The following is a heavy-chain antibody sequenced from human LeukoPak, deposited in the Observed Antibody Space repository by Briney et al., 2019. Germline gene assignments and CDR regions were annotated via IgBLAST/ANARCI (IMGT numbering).Heavy chain of an antibody. CDR1: GGSISGYY. Sequence: PSETLSLTCSVSGGSISGYYWTWVRQPPGKGLEWIGQIHYSGGADYNPSLKSRITMSVDTSRNQISLKLSSVTAADTAIYYCVRFGVNYDMDVWGQGTMVTVFS. V-gene: IGHV4-59*01. CDR3: VRFGVNYDMDV. D-gene: IGHD3-16*01. CDR2: IHYSGGA. J-gene: IGHJ6*02.